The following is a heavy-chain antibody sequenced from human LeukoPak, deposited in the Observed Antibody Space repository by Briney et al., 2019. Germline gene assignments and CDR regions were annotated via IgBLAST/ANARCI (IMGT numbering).Heavy chain of an antibody. V-gene: IGHV4-59*01. D-gene: IGHD2-8*01. J-gene: IGHJ6*03. CDR1: GGSISSYY. CDR2: IYYSGST. CDR3: ARLIKGYYMDV. Sequence: SETLSLTCTVSGGSISSYYWSWIRQPPGKGLEWIGYIYYSGSTNYNPSLKSRVTISVDTSKNQFSLKLSSVTAADTAVYYCARLIKGYYMDVWGKGTTVTISS.